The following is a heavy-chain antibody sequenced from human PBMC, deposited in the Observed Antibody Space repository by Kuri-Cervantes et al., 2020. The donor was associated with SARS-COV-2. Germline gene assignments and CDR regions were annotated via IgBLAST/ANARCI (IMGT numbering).Heavy chain of an antibody. Sequence: ASVKVSCKGSGYSFTSYWIGWVRQAPGQGLEWMGWISAYNGNTNYAQKLQGRVTMTTDTSTSTAYMELRSLRSEDTAVYYCARDQDDYVWGSYNYFDYWGQGTLVTVSS. V-gene: IGHV1-18*04. CDR3: ARDQDDYVWGSYNYFDY. CDR1: GYSFTSYW. J-gene: IGHJ4*02. D-gene: IGHD3-16*01. CDR2: ISAYNGNT.